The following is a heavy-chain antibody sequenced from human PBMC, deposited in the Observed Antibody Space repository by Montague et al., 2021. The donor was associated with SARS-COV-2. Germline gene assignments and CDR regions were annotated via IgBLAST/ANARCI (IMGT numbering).Heavy chain of an antibody. CDR1: GGSTNNYY. D-gene: IGHD3-22*01. CDR3: ARGRFYYDSGELGS. J-gene: IGHJ5*02. CDR2: IHASGIS. Sequence: SETLSLTCTVSGGSTNNYYWSWIRQPAGKGLEWIGRIHASGISTXXPSLGTRVTMSVDTSKNQFSLKLSSVTAADTAVYYCARGRFYYDSGELGSWGQGTLVTVSS. V-gene: IGHV4-4*07.